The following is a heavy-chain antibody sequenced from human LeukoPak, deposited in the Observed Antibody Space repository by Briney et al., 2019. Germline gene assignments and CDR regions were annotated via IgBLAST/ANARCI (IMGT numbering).Heavy chain of an antibody. CDR2: ISAYNGNT. J-gene: IGHJ5*02. CDR1: GYTFTSYG. Sequence: GASVKVSCKASGYTFTSYGISWVRQAPGQGLEWMGWISAYNGNTNYAQKLQGRVTMTTDTSTSTAYMELRSLRSDDTAVYYCARGDSSGYSHPNWFDPWGQGTLVTVSS. V-gene: IGHV1-18*01. CDR3: ARGDSSGYSHPNWFDP. D-gene: IGHD3-22*01.